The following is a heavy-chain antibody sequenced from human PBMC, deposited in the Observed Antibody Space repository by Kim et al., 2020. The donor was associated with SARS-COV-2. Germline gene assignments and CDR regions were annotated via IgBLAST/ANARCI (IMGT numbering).Heavy chain of an antibody. D-gene: IGHD6-19*01. CDR2: T. CDR3: ARDSSSGSFDY. V-gene: IGHV4-39*07. J-gene: IGHJ4*02. Sequence: TRDNPSLRSRVTISVATSKNQFSLGLSSVTAADTAVYYCARDSSSGSFDYWGQGTLVTVSS.